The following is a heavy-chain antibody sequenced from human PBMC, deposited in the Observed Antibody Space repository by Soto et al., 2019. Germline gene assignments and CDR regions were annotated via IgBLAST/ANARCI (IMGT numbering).Heavy chain of an antibody. Sequence: GGSRRVSWAASGFTFNNYAMSWVRQAPGKGLEWVSGISGSGGATYYADSVKGRFTISSDNSKNSLYLQLNSLRGEDTAIYYCEKDTFLLPSTGVFDFSGQGALVTVYS. CDR3: EKDTFLLPSTGVFDF. J-gene: IGHJ4*02. V-gene: IGHV3-23*01. D-gene: IGHD2-21*01. CDR2: ISGSGGAT. CDR1: GFTFNNYA.